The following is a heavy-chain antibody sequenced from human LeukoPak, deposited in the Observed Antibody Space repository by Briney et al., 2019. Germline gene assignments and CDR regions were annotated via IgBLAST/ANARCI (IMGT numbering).Heavy chain of an antibody. CDR2: IRYDGSNK. CDR3: AKGPLGDIVLMVYAPPFDY. J-gene: IGHJ4*02. V-gene: IGHV3-30*02. D-gene: IGHD2-8*01. CDR1: GFTFSSYG. Sequence: GGSLRLPCAASGFTFSSYGMHWVRQAPGKGLEWVAFIRYDGSNKYYADSVKGRFTISRDNSKNTLYLQMNSLRAEDTAVYYCAKGPLGDIVLMVYAPPFDYWGQGTLVTVSS.